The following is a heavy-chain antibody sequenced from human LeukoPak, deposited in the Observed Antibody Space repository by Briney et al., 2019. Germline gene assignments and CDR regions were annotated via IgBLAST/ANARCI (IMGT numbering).Heavy chain of an antibody. CDR3: TREDYYYASGH. J-gene: IGHJ4*02. CDR1: GASISSSTYF. D-gene: IGHD3-10*01. V-gene: IGHV4-39*02. CDR2: IYYNGSS. Sequence: SETLSLTCTVSGASISSSTYFWAWIRQPPGKGLEWIGTIYYNGSSHYNPSLKSRVTIFVDTSKNQFSLQLTSVTGTDTAVYYCTREDYYYASGHWAQGTLVTVSS.